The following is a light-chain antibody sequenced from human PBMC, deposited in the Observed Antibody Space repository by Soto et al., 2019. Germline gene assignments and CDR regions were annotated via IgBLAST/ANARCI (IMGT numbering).Light chain of an antibody. CDR3: SSYKSSSTYV. V-gene: IGLV2-14*01. CDR1: SSDVGGYNY. J-gene: IGLJ1*01. Sequence: QSALTQPASVSGSPGQSITISCTGTSSDVGGYNYVSWYQQYPGKAPKVMIYDVSNRPSGVSNRFSGSKSGNTASLTISGPQAEDEADYYCSSYKSSSTYVFGSGTKVTV. CDR2: DVS.